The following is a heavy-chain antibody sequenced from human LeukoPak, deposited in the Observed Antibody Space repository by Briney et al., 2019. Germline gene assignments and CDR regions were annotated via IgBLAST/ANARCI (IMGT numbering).Heavy chain of an antibody. V-gene: IGHV1-18*01. CDR1: GYTFTSYG. CDR2: ISAYNGNT. CDR3: ARNHYYDILTGYVTYGMDV. D-gene: IGHD3-9*01. J-gene: IGHJ6*02. Sequence: ASVKVSCKASGYTFTSYGISWVRQAPGQGLEWMGWISAYNGNTNYAQKLQGRVTTTTDTSTSTAYMELRSLRSGDTAVYYCARNHYYDILTGYVTYGMDVWGQGTTVTVSS.